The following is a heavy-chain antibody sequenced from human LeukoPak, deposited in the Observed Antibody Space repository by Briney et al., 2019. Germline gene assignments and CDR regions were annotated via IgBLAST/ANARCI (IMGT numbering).Heavy chain of an antibody. CDR2: INPSGGST. CDR3: ASRRPNRNAFDI. Sequence: ASVKVSCKASGYTFTSYYMHWVRQAPVQGLEWMGIINPSGGSTSYAQKFQGRVTMTRDTSTSTVYMELSSLRSEDTAVYYCASRRPNRNAFDIWGQGTMVTVSS. CDR1: GYTFTSYY. D-gene: IGHD1-14*01. V-gene: IGHV1-46*01. J-gene: IGHJ3*02.